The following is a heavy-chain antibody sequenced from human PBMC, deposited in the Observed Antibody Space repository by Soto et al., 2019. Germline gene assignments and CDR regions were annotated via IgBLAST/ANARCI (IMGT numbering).Heavy chain of an antibody. CDR1: SGSISSSNW. CDR3: ARDRGRSWSSANKNAFDI. V-gene: IGHV4-4*02. Sequence: SETLSLTCAVSSGSISSSNWWSWVRQPPGKGLEWIGEIYHSGSTNYNPSLKSRVTISVDKSKNQFSLKLSSVTAADTAVYYCARDRGRSWSSANKNAFDIWGQGTMVTVSS. J-gene: IGHJ3*02. CDR2: IYHSGST. D-gene: IGHD6-13*01.